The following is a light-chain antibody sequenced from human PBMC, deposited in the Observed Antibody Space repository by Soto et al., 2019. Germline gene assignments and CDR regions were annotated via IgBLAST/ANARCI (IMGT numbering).Light chain of an antibody. CDR2: GAS. V-gene: IGKV3-15*01. CDR1: QTINNN. J-gene: IGKJ4*01. CDR3: QQHAHSPLT. Sequence: VMTQDPATLSVSPGERATLSCRASQTINNNVAWYQLKDGKVPRLVIYGASTRATDIPARLSGSGYGTDLTITISSLEIEDFEVYYCQQHAHSPLTFGGGTQVDI.